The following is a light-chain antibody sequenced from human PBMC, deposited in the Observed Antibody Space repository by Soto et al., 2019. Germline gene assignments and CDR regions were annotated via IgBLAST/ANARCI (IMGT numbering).Light chain of an antibody. V-gene: IGLV2-18*02. CDR3: NSYTGSSTYV. CDR1: SSDVGSYNR. J-gene: IGLJ1*01. CDR2: EVS. Sequence: QSALTQPPSGSGSPGQSVAISCTGTSSDVGSYNRVSWYQQPPGAAPKLMIYEVSNRPSGVPDRFSGSKSGNTASLTISGLQAEDEADYYCNSYTGSSTYVFGTGTKVT.